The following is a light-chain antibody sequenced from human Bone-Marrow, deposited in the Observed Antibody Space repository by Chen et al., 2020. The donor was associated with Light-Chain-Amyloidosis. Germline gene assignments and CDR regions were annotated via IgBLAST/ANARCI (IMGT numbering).Light chain of an antibody. CDR1: DLPTKY. Sequence: SYELTQPPSVSVSPGQTARITCSGDDLPTKYAYWYQQKPGQAPVLVIPRDTERPSGISERVSGSSSGTTATLTISGVQAEDEADYHCQSADSSGTYEVIFGGGTKLTVL. CDR2: RDT. J-gene: IGLJ2*01. CDR3: QSADSSGTYEVI. V-gene: IGLV3-25*03.